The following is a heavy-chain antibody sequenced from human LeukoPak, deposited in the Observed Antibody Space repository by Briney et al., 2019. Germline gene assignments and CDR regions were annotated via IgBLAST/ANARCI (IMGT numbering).Heavy chain of an antibody. V-gene: IGHV1-2*02. CDR2: INPNSGGT. Sequence: ASVKVSCKASGYTFTGFFMHWVRQAAGQGLEWMGWINPNSGGTNYAQKFQGRVTMTRDTSISTAYMELSRLRSDDTAVYYCVRASRRYGSGKTFDYWGQGTLVTVSS. CDR1: GYTFTGFF. CDR3: VRASRRYGSGKTFDY. J-gene: IGHJ4*02. D-gene: IGHD3-10*01.